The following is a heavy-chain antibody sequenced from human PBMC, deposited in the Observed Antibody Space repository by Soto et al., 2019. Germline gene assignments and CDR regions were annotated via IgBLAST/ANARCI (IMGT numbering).Heavy chain of an antibody. J-gene: IGHJ6*02. CDR3: AKMIVGATFYYYGMDV. D-gene: IGHD1-26*01. Sequence: PGGSLRLSCAASGFTFSSYAMSWARQAPGKGLEWVSAISGSGGSTYYADSVKGRFTISRDNSKNTLYLQMNSLRAEDTAVYYCAKMIVGATFYYYGMDVWGQGTTVTVSS. CDR2: ISGSGGST. CDR1: GFTFSSYA. V-gene: IGHV3-23*01.